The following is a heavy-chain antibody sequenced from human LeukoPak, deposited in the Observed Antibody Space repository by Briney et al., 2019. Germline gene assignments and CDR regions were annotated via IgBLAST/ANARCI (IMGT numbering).Heavy chain of an antibody. J-gene: IGHJ3*02. D-gene: IGHD5-24*01. CDR1: GYTFTGYY. Sequence: ASVKVSCKASGYTFTGYYMHWVRQAPGQGLEWMGRINPNSGGTNYAQKFQGRVTMTKDTSISTAYMELSRLRSDDTAVYYCARGGDGYNSGPFDIWGQGTMVTVSS. CDR3: ARGGDGYNSGPFDI. V-gene: IGHV1-2*06. CDR2: INPNSGGT.